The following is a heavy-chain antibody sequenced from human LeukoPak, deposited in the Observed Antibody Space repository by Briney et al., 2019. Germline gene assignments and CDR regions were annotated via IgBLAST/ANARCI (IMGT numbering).Heavy chain of an antibody. CDR1: QFKFNNYG. Sequence: SGGSLRLSCATSQFKFNNYGMTWVRQAPGKGLEWVSSITGSGSRTQYADSVQGRFTISRDNSKNTLYLQMNSLRAEDTAVYYCAKDLYGDYGIDCWGQGTLVTVSS. CDR3: AKDLYGDYGIDC. D-gene: IGHD4-17*01. V-gene: IGHV3-23*01. J-gene: IGHJ4*02. CDR2: ITGSGSRT.